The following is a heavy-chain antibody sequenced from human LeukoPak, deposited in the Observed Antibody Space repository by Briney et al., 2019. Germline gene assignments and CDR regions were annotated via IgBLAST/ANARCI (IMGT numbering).Heavy chain of an antibody. J-gene: IGHJ6*03. CDR2: TYTSGST. CDR1: GGSISSYY. Sequence: SETLSLTCTVSGGSISSYYWSWIRQPAGKGLEWIGRTYTSGSTNYNPSLKSRVTMSVDTSKNQFSLKLSSVTAADTAVYYCARDVVGATGYYYYMDVWGKGTTVTVSS. CDR3: ARDVVGATGYYYYMDV. D-gene: IGHD1-26*01. V-gene: IGHV4-4*07.